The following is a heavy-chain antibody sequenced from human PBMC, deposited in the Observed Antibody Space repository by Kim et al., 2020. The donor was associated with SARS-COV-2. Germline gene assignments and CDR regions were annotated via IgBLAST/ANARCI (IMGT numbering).Heavy chain of an antibody. CDR1: GGSISSSSYY. Sequence: SETLSLTCTVSGGSISSSSYYWGWIRQPPGKGLEWIGSIYYSGSTYYNPSLKSRVTISVDTSKNQFSLKLSSVTAADTAVYYCARHPAARNRPFDPWGQGTLVTVSS. CDR3: ARHPAARNRPFDP. CDR2: IYYSGST. D-gene: IGHD1-1*01. J-gene: IGHJ5*02. V-gene: IGHV4-39*01.